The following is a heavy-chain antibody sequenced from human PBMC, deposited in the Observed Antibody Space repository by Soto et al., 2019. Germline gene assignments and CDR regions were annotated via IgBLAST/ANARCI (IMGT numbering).Heavy chain of an antibody. CDR3: ARDLGGTAAAGTSNEY. J-gene: IGHJ4*02. Sequence: PSETLSLTCAVSGYSISSGYYWGWIRQPPGKGLEWIGSIYHSGSTFYNPSLKRRVTISVDTSKNQFSLKLSSVTAADTAVYYCARDLGGTAAAGTSNEYWGQGTLVTVSS. CDR2: IYHSGST. CDR1: GYSISSGYY. V-gene: IGHV4-38-2*02. D-gene: IGHD6-13*01.